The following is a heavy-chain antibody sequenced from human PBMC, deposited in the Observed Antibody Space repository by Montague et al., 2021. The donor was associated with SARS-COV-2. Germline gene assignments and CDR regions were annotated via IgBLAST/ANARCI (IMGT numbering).Heavy chain of an antibody. J-gene: IGHJ1*01. Sequence: SLRLSCAASGFTYESYRMNWVRQAPGKGLEWVANIRQDGREKNYVDSVKGRFTISRDNAKNSLFLQMNSLRAEDTAVYYCVRGIAPYGSGRLVYFQHWGQGTQVAVSS. V-gene: IGHV3-7*01. CDR3: VRGIAPYGSGRLVYFQH. D-gene: IGHD6-19*01. CDR1: GFTYESYR. CDR2: IRQDGREK.